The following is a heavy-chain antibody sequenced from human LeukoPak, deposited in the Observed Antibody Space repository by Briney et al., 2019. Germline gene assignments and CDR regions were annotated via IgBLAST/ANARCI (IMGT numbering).Heavy chain of an antibody. CDR2: INHSGST. CDR3: ARGRGVTIGY. D-gene: IGHD4-17*01. J-gene: IGHJ4*02. V-gene: IGHV4-34*01. Sequence: SETLSLTCAVYGGSFSGYYWSWIRQPPGKGLEWIGEINHSGSTNYNPSLKSRVTISVDTSKNQFSLKLSSVTAADTAVYYCARGRGVTIGYWGQGTLVTVSS. CDR1: GGSFSGYY.